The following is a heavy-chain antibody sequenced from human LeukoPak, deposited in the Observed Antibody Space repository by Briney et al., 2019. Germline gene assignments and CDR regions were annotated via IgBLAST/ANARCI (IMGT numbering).Heavy chain of an antibody. CDR1: GGSISGYY. D-gene: IGHD5/OR15-5a*01. V-gene: IGHV4-59*01. J-gene: IGHJ4*02. CDR2: IYDSGST. Sequence: PSETLSLTCTVSGGSISGYYWSWIRQPPGKGLEWIGYIYDSGSTNYNPSLKGRVTISVDTSRNQFSLKLSSVIAADTAVYSCARSVPPADYFDFWGQGTLVTVSS. CDR3: ARSVPPADYFDF.